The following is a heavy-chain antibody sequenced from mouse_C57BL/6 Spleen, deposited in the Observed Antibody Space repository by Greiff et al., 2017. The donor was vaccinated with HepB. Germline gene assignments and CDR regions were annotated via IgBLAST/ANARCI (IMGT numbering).Heavy chain of an antibody. Sequence: VQLQQSGAELMKPGASVKLSCKATGYTFTGYWIEWVKQRPGHGLEWIGEILPGSGSTNYSEKFKGKATFTADTSSNTAYMQLSSLTTEDSAIYYCARGVYYENFDYWGQGTTLTVSS. CDR2: ILPGSGST. J-gene: IGHJ2*01. CDR1: GYTFTGYW. D-gene: IGHD1-1*01. CDR3: ARGVYYENFDY. V-gene: IGHV1-9*01.